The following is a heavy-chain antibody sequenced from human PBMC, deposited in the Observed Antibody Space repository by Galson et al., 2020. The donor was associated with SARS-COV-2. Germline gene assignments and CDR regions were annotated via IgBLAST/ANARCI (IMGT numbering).Heavy chain of an antibody. CDR2: ISYEGSNK. D-gene: IGHD3-10*01. V-gene: IGHV3-30*18. J-gene: IGHJ6*02. CDR1: GFTFSNYG. CDR3: AKAGPGSDVLLWFGEISYYYGMDV. Sequence: QLGESLKISCAASGFTFSNYGMHWVRQAPGKGLEWMAVISYEGSNKYYADSVKGRFTISRDNSKNTLYLQMNSLRAEDTAVYYCAKAGPGSDVLLWFGEISYYYGMDVWGQGTTVTVSS.